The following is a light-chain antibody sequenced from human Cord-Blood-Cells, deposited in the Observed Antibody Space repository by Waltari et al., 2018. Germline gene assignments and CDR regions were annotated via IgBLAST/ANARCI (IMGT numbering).Light chain of an antibody. Sequence: QSALTQPRSVSGSPGQSVTISCTGTSSYVGGYNYVSWYQQHPGKSPKLMIYDVSKRPSGLPDRFSGSNSGNTASLTISGLQAEDEADYYCCSYAGSDTNWVFGGGTKLTDL. CDR2: DVS. CDR3: CSYAGSDTNWV. CDR1: SSYVGGYNY. V-gene: IGLV2-11*01. J-gene: IGLJ3*02.